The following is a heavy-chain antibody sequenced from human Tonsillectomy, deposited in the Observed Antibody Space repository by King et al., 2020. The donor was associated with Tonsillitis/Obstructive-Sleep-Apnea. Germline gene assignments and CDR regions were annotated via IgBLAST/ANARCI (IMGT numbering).Heavy chain of an antibody. J-gene: IGHJ4*02. Sequence: QLVQSGAEVKKSGESLKISCKGSGYRFTSYWIGWMRQESGKGLEWMGVIFPGDSDTRYSPSFQGQVTISADKSIDTAYLQWSSLKASDTAIYYCARQQNIDGDYVDYWGQGTLVTVSS. CDR3: ARQQNIDGDYVDY. CDR1: GYRFTSYW. V-gene: IGHV5-51*01. D-gene: IGHD2/OR15-2a*01. CDR2: IFPGDSDT.